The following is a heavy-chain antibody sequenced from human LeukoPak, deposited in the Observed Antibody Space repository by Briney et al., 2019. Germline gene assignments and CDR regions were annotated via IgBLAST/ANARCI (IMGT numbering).Heavy chain of an antibody. D-gene: IGHD6-19*01. V-gene: IGHV3-30*03. Sequence: GGSLRLSCAASGFTFSSYGMHWVRQAPGKGLEWVAVISYDGSNKYYADSVKGRFTISRDNSKNTLYLQMNSLRAEDTAVHYCAGEGGIAVVDPGDYFDYWGQEPWSPSPQ. CDR3: AGEGGIAVVDPGDYFDY. CDR1: GFTFSSYG. CDR2: ISYDGSNK. J-gene: IGHJ4*01.